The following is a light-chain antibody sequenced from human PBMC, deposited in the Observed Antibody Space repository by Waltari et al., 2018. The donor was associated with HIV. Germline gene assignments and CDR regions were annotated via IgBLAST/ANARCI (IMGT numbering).Light chain of an antibody. CDR1: QSISSH. Sequence: DIQMTQSPSSLSASLVDRVTITCRASQSISSHLNWYQQKPGEAPKVLIYAASSLRSDVPSRFSGSGSGTDFTLTISSLQLEDFATYYCQQSYSSPNNFGQGT. CDR3: QQSYSSPNN. V-gene: IGKV1-39*01. J-gene: IGKJ2*01. CDR2: AAS.